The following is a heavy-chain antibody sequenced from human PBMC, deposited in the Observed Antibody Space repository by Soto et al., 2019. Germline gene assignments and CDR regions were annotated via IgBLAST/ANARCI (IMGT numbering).Heavy chain of an antibody. Sequence: ASVKVSCKASGYTFTSYAMHWVRQAPGQRLEWMGWINAGNGNTKYSQKFQGRVTITRDTSASTAYMELSSLRSEDTAVYYCASPGVPGPENNWFDPWGQGTLVTVSS. CDR2: INAGNGNT. CDR1: GYTFTSYA. CDR3: ASPGVPGPENNWFDP. V-gene: IGHV1-3*01. D-gene: IGHD3-10*01. J-gene: IGHJ5*02.